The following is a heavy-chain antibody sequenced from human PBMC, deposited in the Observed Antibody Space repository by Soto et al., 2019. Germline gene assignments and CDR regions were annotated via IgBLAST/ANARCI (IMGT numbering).Heavy chain of an antibody. CDR1: GFTFSNAW. CDR2: IKSKTDDGTT. CDR3: TTDYAPVDTADY. Sequence: GGSLRLSCAASGFTFSNAWMSWVRQAPGKGLEWVGHIKSKTDDGTTDYAAPVKGRFTISRDDSKNTLYLQMNSLKTEDTAVYYCTTDYAPVDTADYWGQGTLVTVSS. J-gene: IGHJ4*02. V-gene: IGHV3-15*01. D-gene: IGHD5-18*01.